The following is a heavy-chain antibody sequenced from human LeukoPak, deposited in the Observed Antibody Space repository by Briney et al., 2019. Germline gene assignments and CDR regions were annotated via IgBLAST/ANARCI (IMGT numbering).Heavy chain of an antibody. Sequence: GASVKVSCKASGYTFTSYYTHWVRQAPGQGLEWMGIINLSGGSTSYAQKFQGRVTMTRDTSTSTVYMEVSSLRSEDTAVYYCARDSGYGGRVLDYYGMDVWGQGTTVTVSS. CDR2: INLSGGST. CDR1: GYTFTSYY. J-gene: IGHJ6*02. CDR3: ARDSGYGGRVLDYYGMDV. D-gene: IGHD3-22*01. V-gene: IGHV1-46*01.